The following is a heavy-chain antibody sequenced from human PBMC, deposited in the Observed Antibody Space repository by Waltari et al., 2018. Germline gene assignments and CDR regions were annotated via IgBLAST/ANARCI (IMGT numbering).Heavy chain of an antibody. Sequence: QVQLHQWGAGQLKPSETLSLTCAVSGESFLGYFWSWIRQSPGKGLEWLGAIHYSGSTKYNPTRASRLSLSVGTTKKQFSLRLTSVTAADAALYFCARYGEVPPNYFFDYWGQGTLVTVSS. J-gene: IGHJ4*01. CDR3: ARYGEVPPNYFFDY. CDR1: GESFLGYF. V-gene: IGHV4-34*01. CDR2: IHYSGST. D-gene: IGHD2-21*01.